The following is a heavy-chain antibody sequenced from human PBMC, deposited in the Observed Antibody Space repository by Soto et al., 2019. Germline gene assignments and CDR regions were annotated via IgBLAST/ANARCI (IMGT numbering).Heavy chain of an antibody. J-gene: IGHJ4*02. CDR3: ARHGLSSSGWTAAGFDY. CDR1: GGSISSGGYY. Sequence: SETLSLTCTVSGGSISSGGYYWSWIRQHPGKGLEWIGYIYYSGSTYYNPSLKSRVTISVDTSKNQFSLKLSSVTAADTAVYYCARHGLSSSGWTAAGFDYWGQGIVVTVSS. CDR2: IYYSGST. D-gene: IGHD6-19*01. V-gene: IGHV4-31*03.